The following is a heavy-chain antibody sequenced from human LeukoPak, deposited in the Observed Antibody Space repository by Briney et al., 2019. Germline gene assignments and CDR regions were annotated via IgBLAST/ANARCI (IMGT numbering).Heavy chain of an antibody. CDR3: ARMVRGVITLFDY. CDR1: GGSISSGGYY. CDR2: IYYSGST. V-gene: IGHV4-61*08. J-gene: IGHJ4*02. D-gene: IGHD3-10*01. Sequence: SETLSLTCTVSGGSISSGGYYWSWIRQHPGKGLEWIGYIYYSGSTNYNPSLKSRVTISVDTSKNQFSADTAVYYCARMVRGVITLFDYWGQGTLVTVSS.